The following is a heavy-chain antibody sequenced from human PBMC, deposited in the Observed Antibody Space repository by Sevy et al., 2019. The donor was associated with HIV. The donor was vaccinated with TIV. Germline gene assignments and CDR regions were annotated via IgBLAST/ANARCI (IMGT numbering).Heavy chain of an antibody. D-gene: IGHD5-18*01. V-gene: IGHV3-30*02. CDR3: AKEYSYGYWIDY. CDR2: IRYDGGNK. Sequence: GSLRPSWAAAGIHFSSHGLPWVRQAPGQGLEGVAFIRYDGGNKYYAESVKGRFTISRDNSKNTLYLQMNSLRAEDTAVYYCAKEYSYGYWIDYWGQGSLVTVSS. CDR1: GIHFSSHG. J-gene: IGHJ4*02.